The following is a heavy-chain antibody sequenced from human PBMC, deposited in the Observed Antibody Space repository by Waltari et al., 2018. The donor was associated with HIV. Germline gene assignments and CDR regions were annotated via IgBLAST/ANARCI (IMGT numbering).Heavy chain of an antibody. D-gene: IGHD6-19*01. CDR2: IDTSGIA. J-gene: IGHJ5*02. CDR1: TASISCGCFY. V-gene: IGHV4-61*02. Sequence: QVQLQESGPRLVKPSQTLSLTCTLSTASISCGCFYCRCLPRPAGGGLGWIGRIDTSGIANYYPCHESQVGMEVDTSRNQFSIKLFSLTASDTAVYYGAQEGAFGREYSSGWSTGWSWGGWFDPWGRGTLVVVSS. CDR3: AQEGAFGREYSSGWSTGWSWGGWFDP.